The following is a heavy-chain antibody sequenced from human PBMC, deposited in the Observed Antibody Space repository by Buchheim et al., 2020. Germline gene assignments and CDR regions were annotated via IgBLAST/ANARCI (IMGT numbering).Heavy chain of an antibody. Sequence: EVQLVESGGGLVQPGGSLRLSCSAPGFPFSIYWMHWVRQAPGKGLAWVSHINREGTTTNYADSVRGRFTLSRDNGKTTLYLQMNNLRAEDTAVYYGVRDMYGSGDYWGQRAL. V-gene: IGHV3-74*01. CDR2: INREGTTT. J-gene: IGHJ4*02. D-gene: IGHD3-10*01. CDR3: VRDMYGSGDY. CDR1: GFPFSIYW.